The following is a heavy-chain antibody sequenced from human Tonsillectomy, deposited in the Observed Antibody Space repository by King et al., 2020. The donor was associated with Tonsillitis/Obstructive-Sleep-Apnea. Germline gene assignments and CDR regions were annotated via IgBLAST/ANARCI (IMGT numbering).Heavy chain of an antibody. D-gene: IGHD5/OR15-5a*01. CDR1: GGSISSYY. V-gene: IGHV4-59*01. CDR2: IYYSGST. CDR3: ARDLPAADAFDI. J-gene: IGHJ3*02. Sequence: QVQLQESGPGLVKPSETLSLTCTVSGGSISSYYWSWIRQPPGKGLEWIGYIYYSGSTNYNPSLKSRVTISVETSKNQFSLKLSSVTTADTAVYYCARDLPAADAFDIWGQGTMVTVSS.